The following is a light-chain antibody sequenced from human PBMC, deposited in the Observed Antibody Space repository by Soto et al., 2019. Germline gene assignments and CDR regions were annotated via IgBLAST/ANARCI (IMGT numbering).Light chain of an antibody. Sequence: QSALTQPRSVSGSPGQSVTISCTGTSNDVGGYNYVSWYQQHPGKAPKLMIYDVSKRPSGVPDRFSGSKSGNTASLTISGLQAEDEADYYCCSYAGRYTYVFGSGTKLTVL. J-gene: IGLJ1*01. CDR3: CSYAGRYTYV. V-gene: IGLV2-11*01. CDR1: SNDVGGYNY. CDR2: DVS.